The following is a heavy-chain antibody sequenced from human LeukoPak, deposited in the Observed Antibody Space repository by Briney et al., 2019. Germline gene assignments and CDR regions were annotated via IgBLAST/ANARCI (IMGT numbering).Heavy chain of an antibody. Sequence: ASVKVSCKASGYTFTSYDVNWVRQATGQGLEWMGWMNPNSGNTGYAQKFQGRVTMTRNTSISTAYMELSSLRSEDTAVYYCARAPRNYDFWSGYFSTNWFDPWGQGTLVTVSS. CDR2: MNPNSGNT. V-gene: IGHV1-8*01. D-gene: IGHD3-3*01. CDR3: ARAPRNYDFWSGYFSTNWFDP. CDR1: GYTFTSYD. J-gene: IGHJ5*02.